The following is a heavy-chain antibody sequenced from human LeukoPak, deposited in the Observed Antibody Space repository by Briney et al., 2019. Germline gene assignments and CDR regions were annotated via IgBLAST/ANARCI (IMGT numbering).Heavy chain of an antibody. J-gene: IGHJ4*02. Sequence: PSETLSLTGAVYGGSFSGYYWSWIRQPPGKGLEWIGEINHSGSTNYNPSLKSRVTISVDTSKNQFSLKLSSVTAADTAVYYCARELGIVQVVSSAAGTGYWGQGTLVTVSS. CDR2: INHSGST. D-gene: IGHD6-13*01. CDR3: ARELGIVQVVSSAAGTGY. CDR1: GGSFSGYY. V-gene: IGHV4-34*01.